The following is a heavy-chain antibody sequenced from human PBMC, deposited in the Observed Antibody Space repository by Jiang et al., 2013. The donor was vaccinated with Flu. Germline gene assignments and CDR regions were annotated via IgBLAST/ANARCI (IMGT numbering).Heavy chain of an antibody. Sequence: PGLVKPSETLSLTCTVSGGSISSYYWSWIRQPPGKGLEWIGYIYYSGSTNYNPSLKSRVTISVDTSKNQFSLKLSSVTAADTAVYYCARVRCSSTSCYPHFDYWGQGTLVTVSS. V-gene: IGHV4-59*01. D-gene: IGHD2-2*01. CDR3: ARVRCSSTSCYPHFDY. CDR1: GGSISSYY. J-gene: IGHJ4*02. CDR2: IYYSGST.